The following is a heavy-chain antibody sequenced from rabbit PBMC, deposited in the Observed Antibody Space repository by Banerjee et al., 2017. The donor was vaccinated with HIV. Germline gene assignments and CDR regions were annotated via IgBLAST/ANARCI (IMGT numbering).Heavy chain of an antibody. CDR3: ARGLYAGDNYGTYFSL. Sequence: QEQLEESGGDLVKPEGTLTLTCTASGFDLSSNYWICWVRQAPGKGLEWIGCIWTGSDSTWYASWVNGRFTISKTSSTTVTLQMTGLTAADTATHFCARGLYAGDNYGTYFSLWGPGTLVTVS. V-gene: IGHV1S45*01. J-gene: IGHJ4*01. CDR2: IWTGSDST. CDR1: GFDLSSNYW. D-gene: IGHD4-2*01.